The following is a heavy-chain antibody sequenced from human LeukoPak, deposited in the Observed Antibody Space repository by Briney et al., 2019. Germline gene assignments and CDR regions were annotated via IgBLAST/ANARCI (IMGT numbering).Heavy chain of an antibody. CDR1: GYSFTSYW. CDR3: ARPKDYGGTVFDY. CDR2: IYPGDSDT. Sequence: GESLKVSCKGSGYSFTSYWIGWVRQMPGKALEWMGIIYPGDSDTRYSPSFQGQVTISADKSISTAYLQWSSLKDADTAIYYCARPKDYGGTVFDYGGQGTLVTVSS. D-gene: IGHD4-23*01. V-gene: IGHV5-51*01. J-gene: IGHJ4*02.